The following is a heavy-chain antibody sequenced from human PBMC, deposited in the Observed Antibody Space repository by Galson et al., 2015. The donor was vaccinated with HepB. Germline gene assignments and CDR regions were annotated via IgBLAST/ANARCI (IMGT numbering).Heavy chain of an antibody. D-gene: IGHD2-2*01. Sequence: LSLTCTVSGGSMSSSSYYWGWIRQPPGKGLEWIGSTYYSGSTYYNPSLRSRVTISVDTSKNQFSLRLSSVSAADTAVYYCARDSVLPVDLGGYYYYGMDVWGQGTTVTVSS. V-gene: IGHV4-39*07. CDR2: TYYSGST. CDR3: ARDSVLPVDLGGYYYYGMDV. CDR1: GGSMSSSSYY. J-gene: IGHJ6*02.